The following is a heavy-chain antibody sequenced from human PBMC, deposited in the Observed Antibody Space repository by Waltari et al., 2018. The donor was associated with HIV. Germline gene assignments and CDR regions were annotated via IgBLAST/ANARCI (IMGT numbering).Heavy chain of an antibody. CDR2: IKSKTDGGTT. D-gene: IGHD3-10*01. Sequence: EVQLVESGGGLVKPGGSLRLSCAASGFTFSNAWMSWVRQAPGKGLEWVGRIKSKTDGGTTDYAAPVKCRFTISRDDSKNTLYLQMNSLKTEDTAVYYCTTLVLLGVGMDVWGQGTTVTVSS. CDR3: TTLVLLGVGMDV. CDR1: GFTFSNAW. V-gene: IGHV3-15*01. J-gene: IGHJ6*02.